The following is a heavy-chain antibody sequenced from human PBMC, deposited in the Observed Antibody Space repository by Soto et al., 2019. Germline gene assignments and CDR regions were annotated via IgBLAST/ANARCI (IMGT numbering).Heavy chain of an antibody. V-gene: IGHV4-61*01. Sequence: PSETLSLTCTFSGGSVSSGSYYLSWIRQPPGKGLEWIGYIYYSGSTNYNPSLKSRVTISVHTSKNQFSLKLSCVAGADPDVYYCVRDKRGVWFGGRGLNWGQGTLVTVSS. CDR3: VRDKRGVWFGGRGLN. D-gene: IGHD3-10*01. CDR2: IYYSGST. J-gene: IGHJ4*02. CDR1: GGSVSSGSYY.